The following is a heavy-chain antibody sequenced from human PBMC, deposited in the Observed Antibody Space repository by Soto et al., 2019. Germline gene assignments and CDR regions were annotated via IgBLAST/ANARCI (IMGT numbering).Heavy chain of an antibody. CDR3: ARTGYYDFWSGPYAKFDY. CDR1: GGSFSGYY. J-gene: IGHJ4*02. D-gene: IGHD3-3*01. CDR2: INHSGST. Sequence: SETLSLTCAVYGGSFSGYYWSWIRQPPGKGLEWIGEINHSGSTNHNQSLKSRVTISVDTSKNQFSLKLSSVTAADTAVYYCARTGYYDFWSGPYAKFDYWGQGTLVTVSS. V-gene: IGHV4-34*01.